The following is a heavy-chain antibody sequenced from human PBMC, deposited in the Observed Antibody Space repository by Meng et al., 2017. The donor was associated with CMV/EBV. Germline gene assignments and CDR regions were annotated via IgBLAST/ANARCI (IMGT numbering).Heavy chain of an antibody. CDR2: IYPGDSDT. Sequence: GSLRLSCLGSGYCFTSYWIGWVRPLPGNGLGWMGIIYPGDSDTRYSPSFQGQVTISADKSTSTAYLQWSSLKASDTAMYYCARFHPNIVGASLDYWGQGTLVTVSS. V-gene: IGHV5-51*01. J-gene: IGHJ4*02. D-gene: IGHD1-26*01. CDR3: ARFHPNIVGASLDY. CDR1: GYCFTSYW.